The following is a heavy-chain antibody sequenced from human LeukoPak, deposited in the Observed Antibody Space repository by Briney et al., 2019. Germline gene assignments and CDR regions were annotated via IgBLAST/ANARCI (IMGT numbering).Heavy chain of an antibody. CDR3: ATNRNRVIDTFDI. V-gene: IGHV4-39*01. CDR2: IYYSGST. J-gene: IGHJ3*02. D-gene: IGHD1-14*01. Sequence: PSETLSLTCTVSGGSISSSSYYWGWIRQPPGKGLEWIGSIYYSGSTYYNPSLKSRVTISVDTSKKQFSLKVRSVTAADTAVYYCATNRNRVIDTFDIWGQGTMVTVSS. CDR1: GGSISSSSYY.